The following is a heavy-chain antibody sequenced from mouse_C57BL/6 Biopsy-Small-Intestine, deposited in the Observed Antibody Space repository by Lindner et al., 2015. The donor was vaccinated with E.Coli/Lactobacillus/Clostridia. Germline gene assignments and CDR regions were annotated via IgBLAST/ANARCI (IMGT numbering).Heavy chain of an antibody. V-gene: IGHV1-9*01. Sequence: VQLQESGAELMKPGASVKLSCKATGYTFTGYWIEWVKQRPGHGLEWIGEILPGSGSTRYSEKFKGKATFTADTSSNTAYMQVSSLTSEDTAVYYCARGYYFDYWGQGTTLTVSS. CDR1: GYTFTGYW. J-gene: IGHJ2*01. CDR2: ILPGSGST. CDR3: ARGYYFDY.